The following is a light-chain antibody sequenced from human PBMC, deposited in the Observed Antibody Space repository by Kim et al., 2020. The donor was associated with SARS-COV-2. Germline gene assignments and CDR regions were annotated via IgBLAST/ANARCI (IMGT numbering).Light chain of an antibody. CDR1: QSISSW. J-gene: IGKJ4*01. CDR3: QQYNSYLLT. CDR2: KAS. Sequence: DIQMTQSPSTLSASVGDRVTITCRASQSISSWLAWYQQKPGKAPKLLIYKASSLESGVPSRFSGSGSGTEFTLTISSLQPDDFATYYCQQYNSYLLTYGGGTKVDIK. V-gene: IGKV1-5*03.